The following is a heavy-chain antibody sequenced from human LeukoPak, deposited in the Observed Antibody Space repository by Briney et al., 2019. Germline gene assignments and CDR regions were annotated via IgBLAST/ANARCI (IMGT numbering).Heavy chain of an antibody. J-gene: IGHJ4*02. CDR1: GGSISSYY. D-gene: IGHD3-16*02. CDR3: ARGDVWGSHRSFDY. Sequence: SETLSLTCTVSGGSISSYYWSWIRQPPGKGLEWIGYIYYSGSTNYNPSLKSRVTISVDTSKNQFSLKLSSVTAADTAVYYCARGDVWGSHRSFDYWGQGTLVTVSS. V-gene: IGHV4-59*01. CDR2: IYYSGST.